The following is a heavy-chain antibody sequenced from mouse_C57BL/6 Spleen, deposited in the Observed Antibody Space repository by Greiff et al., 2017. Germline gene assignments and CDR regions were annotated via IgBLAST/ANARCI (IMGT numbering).Heavy chain of an antibody. CDR3: ARDWDPFYYFDY. Sequence: QVQLQQPGAELVKPGASVKLSCKASGYTFTSYWMHWVKQRPGQGLEWIGMIHPNSGSTNYNEKFKSKATLTVDKSSSTAYMQLSSLTSEDSAVYYCARDWDPFYYFDYWGQGTTLTVSS. CDR2: IHPNSGST. V-gene: IGHV1-64*01. D-gene: IGHD4-1*01. J-gene: IGHJ2*01. CDR1: GYTFTSYW.